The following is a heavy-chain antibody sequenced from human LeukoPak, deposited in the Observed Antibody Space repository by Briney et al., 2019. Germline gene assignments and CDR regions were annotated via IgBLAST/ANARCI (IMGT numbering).Heavy chain of an antibody. CDR1: SFTFSTFA. Sequence: GGSLRLSCTVSSFTFSTFAMSWVRQAPGKGLEWVAGISGSGDTTYYAEFVKGRFTISRDNSRTTLYLQMNRLRAEDTAIYYCAKDYSSSFWGQGTLVTVSS. J-gene: IGHJ4*02. CDR3: AKDYSSSF. V-gene: IGHV3-23*01. D-gene: IGHD6-6*01. CDR2: ISGSGDTT.